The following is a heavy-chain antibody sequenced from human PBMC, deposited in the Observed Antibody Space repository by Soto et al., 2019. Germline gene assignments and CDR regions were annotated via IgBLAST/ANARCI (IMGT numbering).Heavy chain of an antibody. CDR2: ISSSSYI. CDR1: VFTFSTYS. CDR3: AKGSSGWYERFDY. V-gene: IGHV3-21*04. J-gene: IGHJ4*02. Sequence: PGWSLRLSCAASVFTFSTYSMNWLRQAPGKGLEWVSSISSSSYIYYADSVKGRFTISRDNSKNTLYLQMNSLRAEDTAVYYCAKGSSGWYERFDYWGQGTLVTVSS. D-gene: IGHD6-19*01.